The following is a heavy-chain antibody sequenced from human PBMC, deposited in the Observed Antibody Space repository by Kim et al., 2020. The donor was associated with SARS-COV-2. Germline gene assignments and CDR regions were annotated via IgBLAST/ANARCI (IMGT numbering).Heavy chain of an antibody. V-gene: IGHV1-2*06. Sequence: ASVKVSCKASGYTFTGYYMHWVRQAPGQGLEWMGRINPNSGGTNYAQKFQGRVTMTRDTSISTAYMELSRLRSDDTAVYYCARGYCSSTSCYDWFDPWGQGTLVTVSS. J-gene: IGHJ5*02. CDR2: INPNSGGT. CDR1: GYTFTGYY. CDR3: ARGYCSSTSCYDWFDP. D-gene: IGHD2-2*01.